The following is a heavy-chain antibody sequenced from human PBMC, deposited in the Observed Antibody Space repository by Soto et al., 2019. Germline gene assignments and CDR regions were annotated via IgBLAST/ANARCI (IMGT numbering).Heavy chain of an antibody. J-gene: IGHJ1*01. D-gene: IGHD7-27*01. CDR2: IYYSGST. CDR3: ARGWGGYFQH. Sequence: TSETLSLTCTVSGGSISSGGYYWSWIRQHPGKGLEWIGYIYYSGSTNYNPSLKSRVTISVDTSKNQFSLKLSSVTAADTAVYYCARGWGGYFQHWGQGTLVTVSS. V-gene: IGHV4-61*08. CDR1: GGSISSGGYY.